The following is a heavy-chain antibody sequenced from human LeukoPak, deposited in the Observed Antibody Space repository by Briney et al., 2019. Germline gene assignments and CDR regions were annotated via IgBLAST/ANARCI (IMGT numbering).Heavy chain of an antibody. Sequence: SETLSLTCTVSGDPVSSGDFYWSWIRQPPGKGLEWIGYIYYSGSTNYNPSLKSRVTISVDTSKNQFSLKLSSVTAADTAVYYCARDSPRGYGMDVWGQGTTVTVSS. V-gene: IGHV4-61*08. CDR3: ARDSPRGYGMDV. CDR2: IYYSGST. CDR1: GDPVSSGDFY. J-gene: IGHJ6*02.